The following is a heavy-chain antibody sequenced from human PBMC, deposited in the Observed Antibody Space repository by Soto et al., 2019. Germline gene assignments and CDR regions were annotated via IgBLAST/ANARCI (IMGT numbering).Heavy chain of an antibody. Sequence: EVQLVESGGGLVQPGGSLRLSCAASGFTFSNYLMHWVRQAPGKGLMWVSRINPDGGRTTYADSVKGRFAISRDNAKNTLYLQMDSLRAKDTAIYYCARVKSGSYHWFDPWCQGTLVTVS. J-gene: IGHJ5*02. CDR1: GFTFSNYL. D-gene: IGHD3-10*01. CDR3: ARVKSGSYHWFDP. V-gene: IGHV3-74*01. CDR2: INPDGGRT.